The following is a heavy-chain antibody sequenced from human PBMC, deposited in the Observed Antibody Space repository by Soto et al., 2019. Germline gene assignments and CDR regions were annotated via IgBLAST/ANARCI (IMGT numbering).Heavy chain of an antibody. J-gene: IGHJ5*02. CDR2: INHSGST. Sequence: LTCAVYGGSFSGYYWSWIRQPPGKGLEWIGEINHSGSTNYNPSLKSRVTISVDTSKNQFSLKLSSVTAADTAVYYCARDPTYYDFWSGYQNWFDPWGQGTLVTVSS. V-gene: IGHV4-34*01. CDR3: ARDPTYYDFWSGYQNWFDP. CDR1: GGSFSGYY. D-gene: IGHD3-3*01.